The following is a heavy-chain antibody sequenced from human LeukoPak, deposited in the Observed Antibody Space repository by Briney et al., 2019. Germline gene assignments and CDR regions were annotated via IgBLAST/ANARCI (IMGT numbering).Heavy chain of an antibody. D-gene: IGHD6-13*01. Sequence: GGSLRLSCAASGFTFTSYSMNWVRQAPGRGLEWVSSISSSSTYIYYADSVKGRFTISRDNAKNSLYLQMNSLRAEDTALYYCAGSSWYGGFDPWGQGTLVTVSS. CDR2: ISSSSTYI. CDR3: AGSSWYGGFDP. V-gene: IGHV3-21*01. J-gene: IGHJ5*02. CDR1: GFTFTSYS.